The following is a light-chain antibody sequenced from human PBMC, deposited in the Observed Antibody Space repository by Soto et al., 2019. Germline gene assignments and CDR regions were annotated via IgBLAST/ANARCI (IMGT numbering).Light chain of an antibody. CDR3: SSYTSRNTLP. V-gene: IGLV2-14*03. J-gene: IGLJ1*01. Sequence: QSALTQPASVSGSPGQSITISCTGTNSDVGGYNYVSWYQQHPGKAPKLLIFDVSNRASGTSSRFSGSKSGNTASLTISGLQPEDEADYYCSSYTSRNTLPFGSGTKVTVL. CDR2: DVS. CDR1: NSDVGGYNY.